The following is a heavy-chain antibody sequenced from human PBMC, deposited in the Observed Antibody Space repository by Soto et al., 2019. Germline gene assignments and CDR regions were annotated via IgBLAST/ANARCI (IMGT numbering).Heavy chain of an antibody. D-gene: IGHD1-1*01. CDR2: TYYRSKWYF. Sequence: SQTLSLTCAISGHSVSSNRAGWNWIRQTPSRGIEWLGRTYYRSKWYFNYAVSVESRITINPDTSKNQFSLQLSSVTPDDTAVYYCARGSWDDVSGHYYMDVWGKGTTVTVSS. CDR1: GHSVSSNRAG. V-gene: IGHV6-1*01. J-gene: IGHJ6*03. CDR3: ARGSWDDVSGHYYMDV.